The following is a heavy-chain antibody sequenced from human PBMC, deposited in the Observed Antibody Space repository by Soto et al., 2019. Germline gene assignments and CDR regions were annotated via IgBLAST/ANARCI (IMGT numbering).Heavy chain of an antibody. CDR1: GYTFSSYA. V-gene: IGHV1-18*01. D-gene: IGHD3-22*01. J-gene: IGHJ4*02. Sequence: QVQLVQSGPEVKKPGASVKVSCKASGYTFSSYAISWVRQAPGQGLEWMGWISAYNGNTNYAQNFQGRVTMTTDTSTSTADMELRSLRSDDTAVYYCARDPRVYYDSSGYYWVYWGQGTLVTVSS. CDR2: ISAYNGNT. CDR3: ARDPRVYYDSSGYYWVY.